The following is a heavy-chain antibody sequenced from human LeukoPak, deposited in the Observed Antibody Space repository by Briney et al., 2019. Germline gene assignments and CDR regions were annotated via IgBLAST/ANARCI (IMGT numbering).Heavy chain of an antibody. V-gene: IGHV3-21*01. Sequence: GGSLRLSCAASGFTFSSYSMNWVRQAPGKGLEWVSSISSSSSYIYYADSVKGRFTISRDNAKNSLCLQMNSLRAEDTAVYYCARGYSYGYPSGDHWGQGTLVTVSS. J-gene: IGHJ5*02. CDR3: ARGYSYGYPSGDH. CDR2: ISSSSSYI. CDR1: GFTFSSYS. D-gene: IGHD5-18*01.